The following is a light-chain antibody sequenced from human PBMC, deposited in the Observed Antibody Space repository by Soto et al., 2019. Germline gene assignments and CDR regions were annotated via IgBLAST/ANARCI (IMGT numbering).Light chain of an antibody. CDR2: QDT. CDR1: KLGDKY. J-gene: IGLJ2*01. CDR3: QAWDSSTAHVV. V-gene: IGLV3-1*01. Sequence: SYELTQPPSVSVSPGQTASITCSGDKLGDKYACWYHQKPGQSPVLVIYQDTKRPSGIPERFSGSNSGNTATLTISGTQAMDEADYYCQAWDSSTAHVVFGGGTKLTVL.